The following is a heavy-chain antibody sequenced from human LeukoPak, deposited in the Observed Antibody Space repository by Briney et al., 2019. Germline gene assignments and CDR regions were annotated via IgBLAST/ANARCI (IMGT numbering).Heavy chain of an antibody. CDR2: IYHSGST. CDR1: GYSISSGYY. Sequence: PSETLSLTCTVSGYSISSGYYWGWIRQPPGKGLEWIGSIYHSGSTYYNPSLKSRVTISVDTSKNQFSLKLSSVTAADTAVYYCASQLGNDAFDIWGQGTMVTVSS. J-gene: IGHJ3*02. CDR3: ASQLGNDAFDI. D-gene: IGHD1-1*01. V-gene: IGHV4-38-2*02.